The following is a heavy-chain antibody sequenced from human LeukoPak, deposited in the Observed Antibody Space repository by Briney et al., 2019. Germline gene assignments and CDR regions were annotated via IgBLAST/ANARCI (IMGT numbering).Heavy chain of an antibody. J-gene: IGHJ4*02. CDR1: GGSFSGYY. V-gene: IGHV4-34*01. CDR3: ARGECDIGSTSCFFDY. CDR2: INHSGST. Sequence: SETLSLTCAVYGGSFSGYYWSWIRQPPGKGLEGIGEINHSGSTNYNPSLKSRVTISVDTSKNQFSLKLSSVTAADTAVYYCARGECDIGSTSCFFDYWGQGTLVTVSS. D-gene: IGHD2-2*01.